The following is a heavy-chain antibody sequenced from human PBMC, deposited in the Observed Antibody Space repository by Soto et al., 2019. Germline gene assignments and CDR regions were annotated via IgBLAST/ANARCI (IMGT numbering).Heavy chain of an antibody. CDR3: ARRTRYYYGMDV. D-gene: IGHD2-2*01. CDR2: IYYSGTT. J-gene: IGHJ6*02. Sequence: QVQLQESGPGLVKPSQTLSLTCSVSGGSISSAVYYWTWIRQHPGKGLEWIGYIYYSGTTYYNPSLKSRLTISLDTSNNQFSLKLTSVTAADTAVYYCARRTRYYYGMDVWGQGTTVTVSS. CDR1: GGSISSAVYY. V-gene: IGHV4-31*03.